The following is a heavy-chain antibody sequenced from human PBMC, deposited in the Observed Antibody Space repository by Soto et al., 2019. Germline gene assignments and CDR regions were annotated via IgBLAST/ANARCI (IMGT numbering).Heavy chain of an antibody. J-gene: IGHJ5*02. Sequence: GGSLRLSCAVSGFTFSNYAMAWVRQAPGKGLEYVSSITGNGVSTYYAHSVKGRFTISRDNSKNTLYVQMSSLTAEDTAIYYCAKCGASTTCIPKGFDPWGQGTLVTVSS. D-gene: IGHD2-2*01. CDR1: GFTFSNYA. CDR2: ITGNGVST. CDR3: AKCGASTTCIPKGFDP. V-gene: IGHV3-23*01.